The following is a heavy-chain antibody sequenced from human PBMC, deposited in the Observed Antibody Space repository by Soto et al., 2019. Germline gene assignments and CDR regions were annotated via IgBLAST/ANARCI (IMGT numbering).Heavy chain of an antibody. V-gene: IGHV4-4*02. CDR1: DGSISSNNW. D-gene: IGHD4-4*01. CDR2: IYHSGIT. CDR3: ASSNSNYALFDY. Sequence: SETLSLTCAVSDGSISSNNWWSWVRQPPGKGLEWNGEIYHSGITNYNPSLKSRVTITVDKSKNQLSLKLNSVTAADTAMYYCASSNSNYALFDYWGQGTLVTVSS. J-gene: IGHJ4*02.